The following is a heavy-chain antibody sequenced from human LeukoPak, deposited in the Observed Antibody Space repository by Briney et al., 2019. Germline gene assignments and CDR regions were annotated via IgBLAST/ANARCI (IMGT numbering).Heavy chain of an antibody. D-gene: IGHD3-22*01. Sequence: GGSLRLSCAASGFTFDDYGMSWVRQAPGKGLEWVSGIDWSGGSTGYADSVKGRFTISRDNAKNSLYLQMNSLRAEDTALYYCARASHYSDSSDYPDYWGQGTLVTVSS. CDR1: GFTFDDYG. CDR2: IDWSGGST. CDR3: ARASHYSDSSDYPDY. J-gene: IGHJ4*02. V-gene: IGHV3-20*04.